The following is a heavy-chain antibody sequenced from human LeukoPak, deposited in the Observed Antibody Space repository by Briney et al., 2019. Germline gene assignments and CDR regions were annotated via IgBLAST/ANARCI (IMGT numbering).Heavy chain of an antibody. J-gene: IGHJ3*02. CDR3: ARPLRAMNDAFDI. V-gene: IGHV1-8*01. D-gene: IGHD5-18*01. CDR1: GYTFTSYD. Sequence: ASVKVSCKASGYTFTSYDINWVRQATGQGLEWMGWMNPNSGNTGYAQKFQGRVTMTRNTSISTAYMELSSLRSEDTAVYYCARPLRAMNDAFDIWGQGTMVTVSS. CDR2: MNPNSGNT.